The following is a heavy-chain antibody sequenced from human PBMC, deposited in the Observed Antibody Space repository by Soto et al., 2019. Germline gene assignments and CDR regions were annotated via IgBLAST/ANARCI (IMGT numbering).Heavy chain of an antibody. D-gene: IGHD1-1*01. V-gene: IGHV4-39*07. CDR1: GASISVHSYY. CDR2: SYYSGTT. J-gene: IGHJ5*02. CDR3: VRESTTSGPNWFDT. Sequence: PSETLSLTCTVSGASISVHSYYWTWIRQPPGKGLEWIGSSYYSGTTYFNPSLKSRVTISVDRSENQFSLKLTSVTAADTAVYYCVRESTTSGPNWFDTWGPGILVTVSS.